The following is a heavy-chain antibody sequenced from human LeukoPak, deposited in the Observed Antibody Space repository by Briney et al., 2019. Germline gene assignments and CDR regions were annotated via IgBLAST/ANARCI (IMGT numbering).Heavy chain of an antibody. CDR2: ISVGAEYI. CDR1: GFTLSSYM. J-gene: IGHJ4*02. CDR3: ASGPPFLKYFEY. D-gene: IGHD3-3*01. V-gene: IGHV3-23*01. Sequence: GGSLRLSCVASGFTLSSYMMSWVRQAPGKGLEWVSTISVGAEYIFYADSVKGRFTISRDDSNNALYLQMHSLRAEDTALYYCASGPPFLKYFEYWGQGTLVTVSS.